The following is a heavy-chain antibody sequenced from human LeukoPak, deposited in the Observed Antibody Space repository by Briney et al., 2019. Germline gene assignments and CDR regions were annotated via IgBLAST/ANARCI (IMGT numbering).Heavy chain of an antibody. CDR2: ISGSGGST. Sequence: PGGSLRLSCAASGLTFSSYAMSWVRQAPGKGLEWVSAISGSGGSTYYADSVKGRFTISRDNSKNTLYLQMNSLRAEDTAVYYCAKEGPTVTTVDYYYYYMDVWGKGTTVTVSS. D-gene: IGHD4-17*01. CDR1: GLTFSSYA. CDR3: AKEGPTVTTVDYYYYYMDV. V-gene: IGHV3-23*01. J-gene: IGHJ6*03.